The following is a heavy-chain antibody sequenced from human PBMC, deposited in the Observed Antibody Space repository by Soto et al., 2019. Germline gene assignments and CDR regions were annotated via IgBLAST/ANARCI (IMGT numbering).Heavy chain of an antibody. Sequence: QVQLQESGPGLVKPSQTLSLTCTVSGVSISSGYYYWSWIRQHPGKGLEWIGYIYYSGSTYYNPSLKSRVTIAVDTSKSQFSLKLRSVTAADTAVYYCARDQDQPFLDVWGQGTAVTVSS. V-gene: IGHV4-31*03. CDR3: ARDQDQPFLDV. J-gene: IGHJ6*02. CDR1: GVSISSGYYY. CDR2: IYYSGST.